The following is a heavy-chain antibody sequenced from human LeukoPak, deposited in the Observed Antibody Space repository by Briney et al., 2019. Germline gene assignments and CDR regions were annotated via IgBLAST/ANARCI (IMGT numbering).Heavy chain of an antibody. CDR1: GFTFGDYA. D-gene: IGHD2-2*01. CDR3: TRGSVYCSSISCKNDY. CDR2: IRSKAYGGTT. Sequence: GRSLRLSCTASGFTFGDYAMSWVRQAPGKGLEWVGFIRSKAYGGTTEYAASVKGRFTISRGDSKSIAYLQMNSLKTEDTAVYYCTRGSVYCSSISCKNDYWGQGTLVTVSS. J-gene: IGHJ4*02. V-gene: IGHV3-49*04.